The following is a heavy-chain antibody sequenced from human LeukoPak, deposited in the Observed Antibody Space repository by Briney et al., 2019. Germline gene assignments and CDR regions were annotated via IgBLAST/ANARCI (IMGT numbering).Heavy chain of an antibody. CDR2: IKQDGSEK. Sequence: RGSLRLSCAASGFTFSSYWMSWVRQAPGKGLEWVANIKQDGSEKYYVDSVKVRFTISRDNAKNSLYLQMNSLRAEDTAVYYCARDGLAVGDIIDYWGQGTLVTVSS. CDR1: GFTFSSYW. J-gene: IGHJ4*02. V-gene: IGHV3-7*01. CDR3: ARDGLAVGDIIDY. D-gene: IGHD6-19*01.